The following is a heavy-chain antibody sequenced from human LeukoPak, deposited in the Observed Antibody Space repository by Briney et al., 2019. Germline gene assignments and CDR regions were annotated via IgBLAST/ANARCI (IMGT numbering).Heavy chain of an antibody. V-gene: IGHV4-39*07. Sequence: SETLSLTCTVSGGSISSSSYYRGWIRQPPGKVREWIGSIYYSGSAYYNPSLKSRVTISLDTSNYQFSLKLRSVTAADTAWAYCARAAREQLLYAYFFDYWGQGTLVTVSS. J-gene: IGHJ4*02. CDR1: GGSISSSSYY. CDR3: ARAAREQLLYAYFFDY. D-gene: IGHD2-2*02. CDR2: IYYSGSA.